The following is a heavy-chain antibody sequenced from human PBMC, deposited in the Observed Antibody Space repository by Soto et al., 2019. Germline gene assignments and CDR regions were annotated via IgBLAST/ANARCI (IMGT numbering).Heavy chain of an antibody. D-gene: IGHD6-13*01. J-gene: IGHJ4*02. V-gene: IGHV1-18*01. Sequence: QVQLVQSGAEVKKPGASVKVSCKASGYTFTNYGISWVRQAPGQGLEWMGWINAYNGNTKSAQKLQGRVTLTTDTSARTANMELRSLRSDDTAVNSGARDAAAGLIDCGGQGALVTVSS. CDR2: INAYNGNT. CDR3: ARDAAAGLIDC. CDR1: GYTFTNYG.